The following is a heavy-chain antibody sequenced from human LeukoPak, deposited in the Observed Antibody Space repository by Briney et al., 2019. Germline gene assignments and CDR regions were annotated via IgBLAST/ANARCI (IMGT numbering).Heavy chain of an antibody. V-gene: IGHV4-39*01. D-gene: IGHD5-24*01. CDR3: ARQRRGDGYNSMGGLIDY. CDR1: GGSISSTLYY. J-gene: IGHJ4*02. CDR2: INYSGTT. Sequence: SETLSLTCTVSGGSISSTLYYWGWIRQPPGKGLEWIVNINYSGTTYYNPSLKSRVTISVDTSKNQFSLNLNSVTAADSAVYYCARQRRGDGYNSMGGLIDYWGQGTLVTVSS.